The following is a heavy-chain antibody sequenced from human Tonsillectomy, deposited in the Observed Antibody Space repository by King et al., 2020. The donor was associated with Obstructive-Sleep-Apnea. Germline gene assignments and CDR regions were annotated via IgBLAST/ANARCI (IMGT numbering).Heavy chain of an antibody. J-gene: IGHJ4*02. CDR2: ISSSSSYI. CDR1: GFTFSSYS. Sequence: EVQLVESGGGLVKPGGSLRLSCAASGFTFSSYSMNWVRQAPGKGLEWVSSISSSSSYIYYADSVKGRFTISRDNAKNSLYLQMNSLRAEDTAVYYCARVGWVSSSWYEDWYFDYWGQGTLVTVSS. D-gene: IGHD6-13*01. CDR3: ARVGWVSSSWYEDWYFDY. V-gene: IGHV3-21*01.